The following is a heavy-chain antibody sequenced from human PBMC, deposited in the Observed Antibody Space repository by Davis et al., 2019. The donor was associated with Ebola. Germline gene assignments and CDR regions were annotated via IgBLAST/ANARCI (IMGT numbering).Heavy chain of an antibody. CDR3: ARLGFWSGYPYYYYYMGR. CDR2: IDPSDSYT. V-gene: IGHV5-10-1*01. Sequence: GESLKISCKGSGYSFTSYWISWVRQMPGKGLEWMGRIDPSDSYTNYSPSFQGHVTISADKSISTAYLQWSSLKASDTAMYYCARLGFWSGYPYYYYYMGRLGQRDHGHRLL. CDR1: GYSFTSYW. D-gene: IGHD3-3*01. J-gene: IGHJ6*03.